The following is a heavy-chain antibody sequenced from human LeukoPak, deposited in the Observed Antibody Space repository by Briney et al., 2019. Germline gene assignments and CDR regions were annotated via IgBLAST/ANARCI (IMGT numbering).Heavy chain of an antibody. CDR3: ARSDAAAGTYFDY. V-gene: IGHV3-21*01. J-gene: IGHJ4*02. CDR2: ISSSSSYI. D-gene: IGHD6-13*01. CDR1: GFTFNSYS. Sequence: GGSLRLSCAASGFTFNSYSMNWVRQAPGKGLEWVSSISSSSSYIYYADSVKGRFTISRDNAKNSLYLQMNSLRAEDTAVYYCARSDAAAGTYFDYWGQGTLVTVSS.